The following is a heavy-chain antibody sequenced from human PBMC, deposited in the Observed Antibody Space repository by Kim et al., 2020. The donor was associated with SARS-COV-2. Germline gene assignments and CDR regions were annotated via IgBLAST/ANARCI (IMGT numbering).Heavy chain of an antibody. D-gene: IGHD3-9*01. V-gene: IGHV3-23*01. Sequence: GGSLRLSCAASTLTYTRYVMTWVRQAPGKGLEWVSSVSGSGGSAYYADSVKGRFTSSRDNSKSTLYLQMNSLTAEDTAVYYCVGSTDWTGGFDSWGQGTL. CDR1: TLTYTRYV. J-gene: IGHJ4*02. CDR3: VGSTDWTGGFDS. CDR2: VSGSGGSA.